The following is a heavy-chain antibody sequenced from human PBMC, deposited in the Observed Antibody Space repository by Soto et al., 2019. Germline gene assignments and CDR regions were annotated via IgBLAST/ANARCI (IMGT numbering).Heavy chain of an antibody. V-gene: IGHV1-2*04. CDR2: INPNSGGT. J-gene: IGHJ6*02. D-gene: IGHD3-10*01. Sequence: VASVKVSCKASGYTFTGYYVHWVRQAPGQGLEWMGWINPNSGGTNYAQKFQGWVTMTRDTSISTAYMELSRLRSDDTAVYYCARDPSGGFGVGSKYGMDVWGQGTTVTVSS. CDR1: GYTFTGYY. CDR3: ARDPSGGFGVGSKYGMDV.